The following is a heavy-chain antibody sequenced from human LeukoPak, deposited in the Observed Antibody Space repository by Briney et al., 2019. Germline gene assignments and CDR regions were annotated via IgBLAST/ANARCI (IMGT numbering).Heavy chain of an antibody. CDR3: AKAGGPAKYCFDY. Sequence: QPGGSLRLSCAASGFTFSSYGMHWVRQAPGKGLEWVAVIWYDGSNKYYADSVKGRFTISRDNSKNTLYLQMSSLRAEDTAVYYCAKAGGPAKYCFDYWGQGTLVTVSS. CDR1: GFTFSSYG. V-gene: IGHV3-33*06. CDR2: IWYDGSNK. J-gene: IGHJ4*02. D-gene: IGHD6-25*01.